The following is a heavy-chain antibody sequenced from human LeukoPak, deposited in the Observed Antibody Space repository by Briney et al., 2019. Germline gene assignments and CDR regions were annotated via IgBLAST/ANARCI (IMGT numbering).Heavy chain of an antibody. D-gene: IGHD5-18*01. CDR1: GITFSSYW. V-gene: IGHV3-74*01. CDR2: INSDGSST. CDR3: ARAGGGYSYGHQGY. J-gene: IGHJ4*02. Sequence: GGSLRLSCAASGITFSSYWMHWVRQAPGKGLVWDSRINSDGSSTSYADSVKGRFTISRDNAKNTLYLQMNSLRAEDTAVYYCARAGGGYSYGHQGYWGQGTLVTVSS.